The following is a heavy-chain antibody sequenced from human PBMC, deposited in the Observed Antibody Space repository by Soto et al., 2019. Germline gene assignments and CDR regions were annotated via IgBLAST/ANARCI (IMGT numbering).Heavy chain of an antibody. J-gene: IGHJ2*01. Sequence: QLQLRESGPGLVKPSETLSLTCTVSGGSISGGVGGLYYWSWIRKPPGKGLEWIGYIYDSGSTYCNPSRTSRVTISVYTSKNQFSLRLSSVTGADTAVYYCAGEVIPLTADGYFDLWGRGTLVTVSP. D-gene: IGHD2-21*02. V-gene: IGHV4-30-4*01. CDR3: AGEVIPLTADGYFDL. CDR1: GGSISGGVGGLYY. CDR2: IYDSGST.